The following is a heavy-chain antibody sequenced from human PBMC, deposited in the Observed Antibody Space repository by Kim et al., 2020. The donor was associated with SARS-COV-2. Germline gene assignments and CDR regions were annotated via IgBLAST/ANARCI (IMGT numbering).Heavy chain of an antibody. D-gene: IGHD6-19*01. CDR3: AKRLVARESIAVAGTDY. V-gene: IGHV3-23*01. Sequence: VKGRFTISRDNSKNTLYLQMNSLRAEDTAVYYCAKRLVARESIAVAGTDYWGQGTLVTVSS. J-gene: IGHJ4*02.